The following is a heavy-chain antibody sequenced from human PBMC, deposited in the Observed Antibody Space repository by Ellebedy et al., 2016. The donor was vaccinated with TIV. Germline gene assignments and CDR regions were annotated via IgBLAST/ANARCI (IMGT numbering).Heavy chain of an antibody. J-gene: IGHJ4*02. Sequence: GESLKISCGASGFTFSSCAMSWVRQAPGKGLEWVSSISGNGGSTIYADSVKGRFTISRDNSKNTLYLQMNSLRAEDTAIYYCAKNMRTVTTTIDYWGQGTLVTVSS. CDR2: ISGNGGST. CDR3: AKNMRTVTTTIDY. V-gene: IGHV3-23*01. D-gene: IGHD4-17*01. CDR1: GFTFSSCA.